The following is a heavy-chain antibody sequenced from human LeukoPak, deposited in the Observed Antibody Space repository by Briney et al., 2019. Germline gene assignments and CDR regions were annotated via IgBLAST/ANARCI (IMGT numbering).Heavy chain of an antibody. V-gene: IGHV3-30-3*01. CDR3: AREYGDYIDY. Sequence: GSLRLSCAASGFTFSSYAMHWVRQAPGKGLEWVAVISYDGSNKYYADSVKGRFTISRDNSKNTLYLQMNSLRAEDTAVYYCAREYGDYIDYWGQGTLVTVSS. J-gene: IGHJ4*02. D-gene: IGHD4-17*01. CDR2: ISYDGSNK. CDR1: GFTFSSYA.